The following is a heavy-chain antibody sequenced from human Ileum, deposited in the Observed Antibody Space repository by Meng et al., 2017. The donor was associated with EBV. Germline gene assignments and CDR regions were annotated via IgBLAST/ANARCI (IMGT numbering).Heavy chain of an antibody. CDR1: GASVSRVGYH. V-gene: IGHV4-61*03. D-gene: IGHD2-8*02. J-gene: IGHJ4*02. Sequence: QGRLQESVTGLVNPSETLSPSCSVSGASVSRVGYHSSWIRTPPGKGLEWIGCMYDSDSGKAKYNPSLNSRVIISLDTSKNHFVLKLTSVTAADTAVYYCAYYTAGRGGVGSWGQGTLVTVSS. CDR2: MYDSDSGKA. CDR3: AYYTAGRGGVGS.